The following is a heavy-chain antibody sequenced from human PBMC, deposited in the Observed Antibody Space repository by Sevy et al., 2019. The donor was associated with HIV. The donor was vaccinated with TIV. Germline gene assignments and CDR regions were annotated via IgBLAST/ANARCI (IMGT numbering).Heavy chain of an antibody. CDR2: IGYDGSNK. Sequence: GGSLRLSCAASGFTPTTYSMHWVRQAPGKGLEWVAVIGYDGSNKYYADSVKGRFTISRDNSKNTLFLQMDSLRAEDTAVYYCARDGITMIVVDDNWFDPWGQGTLVTVSS. D-gene: IGHD3-22*01. CDR3: ARDGITMIVVDDNWFDP. J-gene: IGHJ5*02. CDR1: GFTPTTYS. V-gene: IGHV3-33*01.